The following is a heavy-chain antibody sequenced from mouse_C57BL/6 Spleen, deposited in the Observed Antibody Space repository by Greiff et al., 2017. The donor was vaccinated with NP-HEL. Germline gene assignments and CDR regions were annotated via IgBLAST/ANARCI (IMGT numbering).Heavy chain of an antibody. D-gene: IGHD2-4*01. CDR1: GFTFSSYA. CDR2: ISDGGSYT. CDR3: AREGDYDVGYAMDY. Sequence: EVKLVESGGGLVKPGGSLKLSCAASGFTFSSYAMSWVRQTPEKRLEWVATISDGGSYTYSPDNVKGRFTISRDNAKNNLYLQMSHLKSEDTAMYYCAREGDYDVGYAMDYWGQGTSVTVSS. V-gene: IGHV5-4*01. J-gene: IGHJ4*01.